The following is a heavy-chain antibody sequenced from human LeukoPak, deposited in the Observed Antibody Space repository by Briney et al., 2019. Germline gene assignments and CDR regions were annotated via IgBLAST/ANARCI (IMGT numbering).Heavy chain of an antibody. CDR3: ARISRGYSGYDTSDY. Sequence: GGSLGLSCAASGFTFSSYAMSWVRQAPGKGLEWVSAISGSGGSTYYADSVKGRFTISRDNSKNTLYLQMNSLRAEDTAVYYCARISRGYSGYDTSDYWGQGTLVTVSS. J-gene: IGHJ4*02. D-gene: IGHD5-12*01. CDR1: GFTFSSYA. V-gene: IGHV3-23*01. CDR2: ISGSGGST.